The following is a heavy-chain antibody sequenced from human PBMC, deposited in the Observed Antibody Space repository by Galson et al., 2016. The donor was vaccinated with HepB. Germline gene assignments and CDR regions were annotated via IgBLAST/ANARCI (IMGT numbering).Heavy chain of an antibody. D-gene: IGHD6-19*01. J-gene: IGHJ6*02. V-gene: IGHV3-48*02. CDR2: TSGNSGTI. Sequence: SLRLSCAASGMYFSLYSMNWVRQAPGKGLEWMSYTSGNSGTIYYAASVKGRFTISRDKAGNSLLLQMSSLRDDDTAISYCARSGIAVSLYGMDVWGQGTSVTVS. CDR3: ARSGIAVSLYGMDV. CDR1: GMYFSLYS.